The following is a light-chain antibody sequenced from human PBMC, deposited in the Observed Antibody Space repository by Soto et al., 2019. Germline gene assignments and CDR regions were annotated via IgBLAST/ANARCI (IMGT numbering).Light chain of an antibody. V-gene: IGLV1-51*01. CDR1: SSNIGNNY. J-gene: IGLJ1*01. Sequence: QSALTQPPSVSAAPGQKVTISCSGSSSNIGNNYVSWYQQLPGTAPKLLIYGNNKRPSGIPDRFSGSKSGTSATLGITGLQTGDEADYYCGTWDSSLSAYYVFGTGTKVTVL. CDR3: GTWDSSLSAYYV. CDR2: GNN.